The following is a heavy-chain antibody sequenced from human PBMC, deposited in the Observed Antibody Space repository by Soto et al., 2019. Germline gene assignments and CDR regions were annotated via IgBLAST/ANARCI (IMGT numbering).Heavy chain of an antibody. D-gene: IGHD6-13*01. CDR1: GGSISSYY. CDR3: ARVGERQLVRLGWFDP. CDR2: IYYSGST. V-gene: IGHV4-59*01. Sequence: SSETLSLTCTVSGGSISSYYWSWIRQPPGKGLEWIGYIYYSGSTNYNPSLKSRVTISVDTSKNQFSLKLSSVTAADTAVYFCARVGERQLVRLGWFDPWGQGTLVTVSS. J-gene: IGHJ5*02.